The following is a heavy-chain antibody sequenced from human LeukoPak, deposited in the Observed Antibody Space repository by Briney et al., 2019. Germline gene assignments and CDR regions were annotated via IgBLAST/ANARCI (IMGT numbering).Heavy chain of an antibody. CDR2: ISSSSSYI. Sequence: GGSLRLSCAASGFTFSSYSMNWVRQAPGKGLERVSSISSSSSYIYYADSVKGRFIISRDNAKNSLYLQMNSLRAEDTAVYYCARDGPVTTGYYYYYMDVWGKGTTVTVSS. V-gene: IGHV3-21*01. D-gene: IGHD4-17*01. J-gene: IGHJ6*03. CDR1: GFTFSSYS. CDR3: ARDGPVTTGYYYYYMDV.